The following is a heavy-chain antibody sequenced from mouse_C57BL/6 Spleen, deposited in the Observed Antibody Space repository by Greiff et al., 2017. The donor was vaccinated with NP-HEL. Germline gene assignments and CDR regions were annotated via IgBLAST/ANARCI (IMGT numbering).Heavy chain of an antibody. CDR1: GYTFTDYY. D-gene: IGHD2-3*01. CDR2: INPNNGGT. V-gene: IGHV1-26*01. J-gene: IGHJ2*01. CDR3: ARLDDYVDY. Sequence: VQLQQSGPELVKPGASVKISCKASGYTFTDYYMNWVKQSHGKSLEWIGDINPNNGGTSYNQKFKGKATLTVDKSSSTAYMELRSLTSEDSAVYYCARLDDYVDYWGQGTTLTVSS.